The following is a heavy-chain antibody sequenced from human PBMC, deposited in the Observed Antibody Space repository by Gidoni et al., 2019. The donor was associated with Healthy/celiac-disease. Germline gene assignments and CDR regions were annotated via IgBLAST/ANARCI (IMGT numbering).Heavy chain of an antibody. Sequence: QVQLQQWGAGLLKPSDTLSLTCAVCGGSFSGYYWSWIRQPPGKGLEWIGEINHSGSTNYNPSLKSRVTISVDTSKNQFSLKLSSVTAADTAVYYCARGSVATIFLDYWGQGTLVTVSS. CDR3: ARGSVATIFLDY. CDR1: GGSFSGYY. V-gene: IGHV4-34*01. CDR2: INHSGST. J-gene: IGHJ4*02. D-gene: IGHD5-12*01.